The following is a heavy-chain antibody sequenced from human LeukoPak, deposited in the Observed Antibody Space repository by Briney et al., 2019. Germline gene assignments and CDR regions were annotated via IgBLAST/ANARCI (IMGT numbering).Heavy chain of an antibody. V-gene: IGHV1-2*02. CDR1: GYTFTGYY. D-gene: IGHD3-22*01. J-gene: IGHJ4*02. Sequence: ASVKVSCKASGYTFTGYYMNWVRQAPGQGLEWMGWINPNSGGTNYAQKFQGRVTMTRDTSISTAYMELSRLRSDDTAVYYCARSDSSGYYYVGGFDYWGQGTLVTVSS. CDR3: ARSDSSGYYYVGGFDY. CDR2: INPNSGGT.